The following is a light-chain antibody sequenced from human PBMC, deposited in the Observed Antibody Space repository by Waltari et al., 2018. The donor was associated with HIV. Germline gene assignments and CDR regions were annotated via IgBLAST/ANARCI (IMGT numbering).Light chain of an antibody. Sequence: EVVLTQSPATLSLSPGETATLSCRASQRVDSTFLSWYQQKPGQAPRLLIYGAATRVSGIPPRFSGRGSVTDFTLTISSLYPEDFAVYYCQQDYNLPGTFGQGTRVEIK. CDR1: QRVDSTF. CDR3: QQDYNLPGT. J-gene: IGKJ1*01. V-gene: IGKV3D-7*01. CDR2: GAA.